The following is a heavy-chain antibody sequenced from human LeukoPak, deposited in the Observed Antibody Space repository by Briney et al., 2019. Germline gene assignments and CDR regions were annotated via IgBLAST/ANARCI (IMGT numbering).Heavy chain of an antibody. CDR2: ISGSGGST. CDR3: AKGIQGYSYGYFFDY. CDR1: RFTFSSYA. D-gene: IGHD5-18*01. V-gene: IGHV3-23*01. J-gene: IGHJ4*02. Sequence: GGSLRLSCAASRFTFSSYAMSRVPQATGKGLEWASAISGSGGSTYYADSVKGRFTISRDNSKNTLYLQMNSLRAEDTAVYYCAKGIQGYSYGYFFDYWGQGTLVTVSS.